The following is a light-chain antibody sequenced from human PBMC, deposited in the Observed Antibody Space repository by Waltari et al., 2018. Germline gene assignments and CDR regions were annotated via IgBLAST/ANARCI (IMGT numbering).Light chain of an antibody. V-gene: IGLV7-46*01. CDR1: TGAVTSGHY. CDR2: DTN. CDR3: LLSYSGARV. J-gene: IGLJ2*01. Sequence: QAVVTQEPSLTVSPGGTVTLTCDSSTGAVTSGHYPYWFQQKPDQAPRTLIYDTNNNHAWTPARFSGSRLGGKAALTLAGAQPEDEAEYYCLLSYSGARVFGGGTRLTVL.